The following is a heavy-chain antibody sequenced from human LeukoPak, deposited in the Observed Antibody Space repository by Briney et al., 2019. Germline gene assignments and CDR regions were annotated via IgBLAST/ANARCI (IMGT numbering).Heavy chain of an antibody. CDR2: ISGSGGST. D-gene: IGHD5-12*01. CDR3: ARDYVDIGLYYFDY. V-gene: IGHV3-23*01. J-gene: IGHJ4*02. CDR1: GFTFSSYA. Sequence: QPGGSLRLSCAASGFTFSSYAMSWVRQAPGKGLEWVSAISGSGGSTYYADSVKGRFTISRDNSKNTLYLQMNSLRAEDTAVYYCARDYVDIGLYYFDYWGQGTLVTVSS.